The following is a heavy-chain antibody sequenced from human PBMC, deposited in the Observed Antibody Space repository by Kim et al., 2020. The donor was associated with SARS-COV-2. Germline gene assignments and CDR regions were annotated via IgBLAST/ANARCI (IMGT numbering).Heavy chain of an antibody. Sequence: SETLSLTCTVSGGSISSSSYYWGWIRQPPGKGLEWIGSIYYSGSTYYNPSLKSRVTISVDTSKNQFSLKLSSVTAADTAVYYCGRHSLGWLQWDYYFDYWGQGTLVTVSS. CDR2: IYYSGST. J-gene: IGHJ4*02. CDR1: GGSISSSSYY. V-gene: IGHV4-39*01. CDR3: GRHSLGWLQWDYYFDY. D-gene: IGHD3-16*01.